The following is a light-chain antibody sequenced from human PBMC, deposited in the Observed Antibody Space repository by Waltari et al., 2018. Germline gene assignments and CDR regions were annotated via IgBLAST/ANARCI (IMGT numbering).Light chain of an antibody. CDR3: SSYAGSNNLV. Sequence: QPALTQPPPPPGSPGQSVTTSCPGTRRDVGGYNYVSRYQQHPGKAPKLMIYEVSKRPSGVPDRFSGSKSGNTASLTVSVLQAEDEADYYCSSYAGSNNLVFGGGTKLTVL. CDR1: RRDVGGYNY. CDR2: EVS. V-gene: IGLV2-8*01. J-gene: IGLJ2*01.